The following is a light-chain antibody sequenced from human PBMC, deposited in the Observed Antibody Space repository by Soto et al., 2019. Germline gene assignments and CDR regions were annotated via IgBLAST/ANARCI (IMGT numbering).Light chain of an antibody. CDR3: QQNFRTPPT. V-gene: IGKV1-39*01. J-gene: IGKJ4*01. CDR2: GAA. CDR1: QNIRTY. Sequence: DIQMTQSPSSLSASVRDRVTITCRASQNIRTYVNWYQQKPGRAPRLLMYGAASLQSGVPSRFSGSGSGTDFTLTISGLLPEDFATYYCQQNFRTPPTFGGGTKVDIK.